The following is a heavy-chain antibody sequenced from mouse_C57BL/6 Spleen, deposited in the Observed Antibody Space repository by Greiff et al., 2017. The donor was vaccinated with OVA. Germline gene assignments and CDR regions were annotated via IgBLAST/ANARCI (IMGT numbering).Heavy chain of an antibody. CDR2: INYDGSST. D-gene: IGHD2-5*01. CDR3: ARAYYSNYEAMDY. V-gene: IGHV5-16*01. Sequence: EVQRVESEGGLVQPGSSMKLSCTASGFTFSDYYMAWVRQVPEKGLEWVANINYDGSSTYYLDSLKSRFIISRDNAKNILYLQMSSLKSEDTATYYCARAYYSNYEAMDYWGQGTSVTVSS. J-gene: IGHJ4*01. CDR1: GFTFSDYY.